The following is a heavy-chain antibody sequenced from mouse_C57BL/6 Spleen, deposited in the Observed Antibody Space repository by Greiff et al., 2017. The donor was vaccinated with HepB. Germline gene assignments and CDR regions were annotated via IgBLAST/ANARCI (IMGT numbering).Heavy chain of an antibody. Sequence: EVHLVESGGGLVQPKGSLKLSCAASGFSFNTYAMNWVRQAPGKGLEWVARIRSKSNNYATYYADSVKDRFTISRDDSESMLYLQMNNLKTEDTAMYYCVREDYENWYFDVWGTGTTVTVSS. CDR3: VREDYENWYFDV. CDR2: IRSKSNNYAT. J-gene: IGHJ1*03. D-gene: IGHD2-4*01. V-gene: IGHV10-1*01. CDR1: GFSFNTYA.